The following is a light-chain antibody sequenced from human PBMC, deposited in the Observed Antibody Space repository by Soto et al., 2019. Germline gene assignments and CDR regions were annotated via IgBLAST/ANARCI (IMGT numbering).Light chain of an antibody. CDR1: SSDVCAYNF. Sequence: QSALTQPASVSGSPGQSITISCTGTSSDVCAYNFVSWYQQHPGKSPKLILHEVINRPSGVSNRVSGSKSGNTASLTISGLQAEDEADYYCSSHGGSNPFSFFGSGTKLTVL. CDR2: EVI. J-gene: IGLJ1*01. V-gene: IGLV2-14*01. CDR3: SSHGGSNPFSF.